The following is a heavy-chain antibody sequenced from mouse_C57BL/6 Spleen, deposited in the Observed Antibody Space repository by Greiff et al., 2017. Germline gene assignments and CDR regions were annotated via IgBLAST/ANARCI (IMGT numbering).Heavy chain of an antibody. CDR2: IHPNSGST. CDR3: ARWYDYPYYAMDD. D-gene: IGHD2-4*01. V-gene: IGHV1-64*01. J-gene: IGHJ4*01. Sequence: VQLQQPGAELVKPGASVKLSCKASGYTFTSYWMHWVKQRPGQGLEWIGMIHPNSGSTNYNEKFKSKATLTVDTSSSTAYMQLSSLTSEDSAVXYCARWYDYPYYAMDDWGQGTSVTVSS. CDR1: GYTFTSYW.